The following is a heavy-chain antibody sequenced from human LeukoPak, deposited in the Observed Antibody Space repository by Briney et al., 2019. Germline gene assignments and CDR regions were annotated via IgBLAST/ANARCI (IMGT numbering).Heavy chain of an antibody. CDR2: IYYSGST. CDR1: GGSTSSYY. J-gene: IGHJ3*02. CDR3: ARDQSPGEPDAFDI. Sequence: SETLSLTCTVSGGSTSSYYWSWIRQPPGKGLEWIGYIYYSGSTNYNPSLKSRVTISVDTSKNQFSLKLSSVTAADTAVYYCARDQSPGEPDAFDIWGQGTMVTVSS. V-gene: IGHV4-59*01. D-gene: IGHD1-14*01.